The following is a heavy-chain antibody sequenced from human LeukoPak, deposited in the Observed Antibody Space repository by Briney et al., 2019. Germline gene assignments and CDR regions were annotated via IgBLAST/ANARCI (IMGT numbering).Heavy chain of an antibody. CDR1: GFSFSGHS. CDR2: VSDGSTPT. Sequence: PGGSLRLSCAASGFSFSGHSMNWVRQAPGRGLEWVAFVSDGSTPTYYADPVRGRFTISRDNAENSLYLQMNSLRAEDTAVYYCARNKRATQYYFDYWGQGTLVTVSS. V-gene: IGHV3-48*04. J-gene: IGHJ4*02. CDR3: ARNKRATQYYFDY.